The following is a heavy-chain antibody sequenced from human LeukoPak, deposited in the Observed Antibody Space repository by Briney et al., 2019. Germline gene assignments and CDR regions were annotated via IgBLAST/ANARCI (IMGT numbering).Heavy chain of an antibody. CDR2: IYHSGST. J-gene: IGHJ5*02. D-gene: IGHD3-22*01. V-gene: IGHV4-4*02. CDR3: ARGSPRDYDSSGYYYGLDP. CDR1: GGSISSSNW. Sequence: SETLSLTCAVSGGSISSSNWWSWVRQPPGKGLEWIGEIYHSGSTNYHPSLKSRVTLSLDTSKNQFSLKLTSVTAADTAVYYCARGSPRDYDSSGYYYGLDPWGQGTLVAVSS.